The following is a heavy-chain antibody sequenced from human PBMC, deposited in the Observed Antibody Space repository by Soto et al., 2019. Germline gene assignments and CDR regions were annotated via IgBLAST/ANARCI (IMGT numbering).Heavy chain of an antibody. CDR2: INHSGST. D-gene: IGHD3-10*01. CDR1: GGSFSGYY. V-gene: IGHV4-34*01. CDR3: ARGGVLWFGELSHPFDY. Sequence: SETLSLTCAVYGGSFSGYYWSWIRQPPGKGLEWIGEINHSGSTNYNPSLKSRVTISVDTSKNQFSLKLSSVTAADTAVYYCARGGVLWFGELSHPFDYWGQGTLVTVSS. J-gene: IGHJ4*02.